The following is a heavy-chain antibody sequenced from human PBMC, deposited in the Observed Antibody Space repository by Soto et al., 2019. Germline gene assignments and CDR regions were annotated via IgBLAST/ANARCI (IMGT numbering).Heavy chain of an antibody. CDR1: GGSFGYRA. D-gene: IGHD3-9*01. CDR3: ATASLYFPGRQGSFDT. CDR2: IFSDTA. J-gene: IGHJ4*02. V-gene: IGHV1-69*06. Sequence: QLVQSGAEVKRPGSSVKVSCRASGGSFGYRAVTWLRQAPGQGHGWMGHIFSDTADYAHTFQGRVTISADRSTAIAYMQLDSLTSNATAVYYCATASLYFPGRQGSFDTWGQGTLVTVSS.